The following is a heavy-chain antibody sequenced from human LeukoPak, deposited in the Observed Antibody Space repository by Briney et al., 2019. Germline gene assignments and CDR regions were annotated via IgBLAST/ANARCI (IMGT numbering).Heavy chain of an antibody. CDR2: INGDGSST. CDR3: ARNLGGYSYGYLYYYYGMDV. CDR1: GFTFSSYW. Sequence: GGSLRLSCAASGFTFSSYWMHWVRQAPGKGLVWVSRINGDGSSTSYADSVKGRFTISRDNAKNTLYLQMNSLRAEDTAVYYCARNLGGYSYGYLYYYYGMDVWGQGTTVTASS. J-gene: IGHJ6*02. V-gene: IGHV3-74*01. D-gene: IGHD5-18*01.